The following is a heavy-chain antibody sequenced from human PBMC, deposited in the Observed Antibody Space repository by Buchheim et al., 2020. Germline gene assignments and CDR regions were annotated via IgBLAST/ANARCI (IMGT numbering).Heavy chain of an antibody. CDR1: GFTFSSYW. J-gene: IGHJ5*02. CDR2: IKQDGSEK. Sequence: EVQLVESGGGLVQPGGSLRLSCAASGFTFSSYWTSWVRQAPGKGLEWVANIKQDGSEKYYVDSVKGRFTISRDNAKNSLYLQMNSLRAEDTAVYYCARFHVDTLGSWFDPWGQGTL. V-gene: IGHV3-7*01. CDR3: ARFHVDTLGSWFDP. D-gene: IGHD5-18*01.